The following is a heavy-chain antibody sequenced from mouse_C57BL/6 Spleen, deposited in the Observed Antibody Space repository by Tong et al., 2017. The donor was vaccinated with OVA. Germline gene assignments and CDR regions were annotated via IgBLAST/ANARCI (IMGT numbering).Heavy chain of an antibody. CDR2: ISDGGSYT. CDR1: GFTFSSYA. CDR3: ARDRSYDYDEYYFDY. J-gene: IGHJ2*01. D-gene: IGHD2-4*01. V-gene: IGHV5-4*01. Sequence: EVQLQESGGGLVKPGGSLKLSCAASGFTFSSYAMSWVRQTPEKRLEWVATISDGGSYTYYPDNVKGRFTISRDNAKNNLYLQMSHLKSEDTAMYYCARDRSYDYDEYYFDYWGQGTTLTVSS.